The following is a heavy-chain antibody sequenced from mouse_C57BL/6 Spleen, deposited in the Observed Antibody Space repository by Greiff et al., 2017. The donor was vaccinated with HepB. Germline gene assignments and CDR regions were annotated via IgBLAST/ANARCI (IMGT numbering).Heavy chain of an antibody. CDR3: ARGVYGSSYGAY. Sequence: EVQLQQSGPELVKPGASVKIPCKASGYTFTDYNMDWVKQSHGKSLEWIGDINPNNGGTIYNQKFKGKATLTVDMSSSTAYMELRSLTSEDTAVYYCARGVYGSSYGAYWGQGTLVTVSA. CDR2: INPNNGGT. J-gene: IGHJ3*01. CDR1: GYTFTDYN. D-gene: IGHD1-1*01. V-gene: IGHV1-18*01.